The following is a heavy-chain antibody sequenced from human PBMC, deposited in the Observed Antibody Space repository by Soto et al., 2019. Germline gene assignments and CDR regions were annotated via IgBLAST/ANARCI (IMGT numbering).Heavy chain of an antibody. CDR3: ARGGRGWEPDAFDI. Sequence: PSETLSLTCAVSGGSISSSNWWSWVRQPPGKGLEWIGEIYHSGSTNYNPSLKSRVTISVDKSKNQFSLKLSSVTAADTAVYYCARGGRGWEPDAFDIWGQGXMVTVSS. CDR2: IYHSGST. J-gene: IGHJ3*02. CDR1: GGSISSSNW. D-gene: IGHD1-26*01. V-gene: IGHV4-4*02.